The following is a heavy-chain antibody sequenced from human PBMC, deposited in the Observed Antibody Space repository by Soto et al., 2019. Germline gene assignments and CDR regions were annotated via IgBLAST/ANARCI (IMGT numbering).Heavy chain of an antibody. CDR2: MNPNSGNT. CDR3: AKDMVPTGYYYYYMDV. V-gene: IGHV1-8*01. D-gene: IGHD2-2*01. CDR1: GYTFTSYD. J-gene: IGHJ6*03. Sequence: ASVKVSCKASGYTFTSYDINWVRQATGQGLEWMGWMNPNSGNTGYAQKFQGRVTMTRNTSISTAYMELSSLRSEDTAVYYCAKDMVPTGYYYYYMDVWGKGTTVTVSS.